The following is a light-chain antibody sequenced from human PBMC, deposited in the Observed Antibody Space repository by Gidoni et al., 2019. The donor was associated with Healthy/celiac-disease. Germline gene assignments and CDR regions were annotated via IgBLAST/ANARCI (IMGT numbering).Light chain of an antibody. Sequence: RVTITCRASQSISSWLAWYQQKPGKAPKLLIYDASSLESGVPSRFSGSGSGTEFTLTISSLQPDDFATYYCQQYNSYLLTFXGXTKVEIK. V-gene: IGKV1-5*01. CDR3: QQYNSYLLT. J-gene: IGKJ4*01. CDR2: DAS. CDR1: QSISSW.